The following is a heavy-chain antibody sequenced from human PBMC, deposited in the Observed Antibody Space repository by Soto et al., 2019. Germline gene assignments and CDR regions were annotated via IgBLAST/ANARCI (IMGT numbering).Heavy chain of an antibody. V-gene: IGHV1-69*01. D-gene: IGHD1-26*01. CDR1: GGSFNGYA. CDR2: LTPISGAA. CDR3: ARHRLFYDSGSHSYVHYYFEN. J-gene: IGHJ4*02. Sequence: QVQLVQSGAEVKKPGSSVKVSCKASGGSFNGYAVSWVRQAPGRGLEWMGGLTPISGAATYAKNFQGRVSITADGSTTTAYLDLTSLTSEDTAIYFCARHRLFYDSGSHSYVHYYFENWGQGTLVSVSS.